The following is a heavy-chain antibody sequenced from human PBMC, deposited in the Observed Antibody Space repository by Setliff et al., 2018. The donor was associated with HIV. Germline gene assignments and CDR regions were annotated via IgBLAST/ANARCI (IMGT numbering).Heavy chain of an antibody. D-gene: IGHD3-22*01. CDR2: INPNSGGT. V-gene: IGHV1-2*02. CDR3: ARSYYYDSSGLFDY. CDR1: GYTFTGYY. Sequence: ASVKVSCKTSGYTFTGYYMHWVRQAPGQGLEWMGWINPNSGGTNYAQRFQGRVTVTRDTSISTAYMDLSRLRSDDTAVYYCARSYYYDSSGLFDYWGQGTLVTVSS. J-gene: IGHJ4*02.